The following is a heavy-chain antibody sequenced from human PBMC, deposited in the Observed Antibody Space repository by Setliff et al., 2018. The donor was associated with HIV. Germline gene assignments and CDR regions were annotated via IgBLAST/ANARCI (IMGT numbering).Heavy chain of an antibody. Sequence: PSETLSLTCTVSGGSISSHYWSWIRQPPGKGLEWIGYIYYSGSTNYSPSLKSRVTISVDTSKNQFSLKLSSVTAADTAVYYCARRPSPYYYYDSSGYSGGNVDYWGQGTLVTVSS. CDR2: IYYSGST. D-gene: IGHD3-22*01. J-gene: IGHJ4*02. CDR3: ARRPSPYYYYDSSGYSGGNVDY. CDR1: GGSISSHY. V-gene: IGHV4-59*08.